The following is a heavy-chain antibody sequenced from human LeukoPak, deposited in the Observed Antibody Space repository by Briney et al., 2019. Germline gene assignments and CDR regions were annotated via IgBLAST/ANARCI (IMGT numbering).Heavy chain of an antibody. D-gene: IGHD3-16*01. Sequence: GGSLRLSCAASGFTFSSYSMNWVRQAPGKGLEWVSYISSSSSTIYYADSVKGRSTISRDNSKNTLYLQMNNLRAEDMAVYYCAKDGGQGADYWGQGTLVSVSS. CDR1: GFTFSSYS. J-gene: IGHJ4*02. CDR2: ISSSSSTI. CDR3: AKDGGQGADY. V-gene: IGHV3-48*01.